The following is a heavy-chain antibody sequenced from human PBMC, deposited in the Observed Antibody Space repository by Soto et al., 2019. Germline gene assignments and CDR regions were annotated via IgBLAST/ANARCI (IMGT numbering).Heavy chain of an antibody. J-gene: IGHJ5*02. CDR1: GGTFSSYA. CDR3: ARDGRYCSSTSCYPRWFDP. CDR2: IIPIFGTA. V-gene: IGHV1-69*13. D-gene: IGHD2-2*01. Sequence: GASVKVSCKASGGTFSSYAISWLRQAPGQGLEWMGGIIPIFGTANYAQKFQGRVTITADESTSTAYMELSSLRSEDTAVYYCARDGRYCSSTSCYPRWFDPWGQGTLVTVSS.